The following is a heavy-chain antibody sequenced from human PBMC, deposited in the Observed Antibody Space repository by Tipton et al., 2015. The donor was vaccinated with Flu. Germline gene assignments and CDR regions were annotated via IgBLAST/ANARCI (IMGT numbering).Heavy chain of an antibody. CDR3: ARVSTGDTAMVTVLDY. CDR1: GGSISSGGYY. V-gene: IGHV4-31*03. Sequence: TLSLTCTVSGGSISSGGYYWSWIRQHPGKGLEWIGYIYYSGSTYYNPSLKSRVTISVDTSKNQFSLKLSSVTAADTAVYYCARVSTGDTAMVTVLDYWGQGTLVTVSS. D-gene: IGHD5-18*01. J-gene: IGHJ4*02. CDR2: IYYSGST.